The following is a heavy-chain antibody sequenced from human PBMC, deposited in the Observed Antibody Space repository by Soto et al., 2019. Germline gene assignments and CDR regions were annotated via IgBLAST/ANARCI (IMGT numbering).Heavy chain of an antibody. D-gene: IGHD5-12*01. CDR2: IRTKANSYAT. J-gene: IGHJ5*02. CDR3: TSTNSDIVSTFVWFDP. V-gene: IGHV3-73*01. Sequence: GGSLRLSCAVSGFTFSGSSIHWVRQASGKGLEWVGRIRTKANSYATAYAASVKGRFIISRHDSRNTAYLQRNVLKTEDTAVYYCTSTNSDIVSTFVWFDPWGQGTLVTVSS. CDR1: GFTFSGSS.